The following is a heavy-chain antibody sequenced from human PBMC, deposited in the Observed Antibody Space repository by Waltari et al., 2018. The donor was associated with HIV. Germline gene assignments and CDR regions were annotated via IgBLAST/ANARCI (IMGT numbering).Heavy chain of an antibody. J-gene: IGHJ4*02. D-gene: IGHD5-18*01. CDR3: ASTGYTYGLDY. CDR1: GGSISSSNYF. CDR2: ISHSASN. Sequence: QLQLQESGPGLVKPSETLSLTCTVSGGSISSSNYFWGWIRQPPGKGLECIGSISHSASNYYNPSLKSRVTISVDTSKSQFSLKLSSVTAADTAVYYCASTGYTYGLDYWGQGTLVTVSS. V-gene: IGHV4-39*01.